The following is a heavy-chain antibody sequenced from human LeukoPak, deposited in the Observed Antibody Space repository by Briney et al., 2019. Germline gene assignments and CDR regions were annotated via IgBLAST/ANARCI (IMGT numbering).Heavy chain of an antibody. V-gene: IGHV3-23*01. CDR2: ISGSGGST. J-gene: IGHJ4*02. CDR3: AKTYSSGWTKFDY. Sequence: PGGSQRLSCAASGFTFSSYAMSGVRHAPGKGLEWVSAISGSGGSTYYAESVRRRFTISRDNSNNTLYLLMNRLRDEDTAVYYCAKTYSSGWTKFDYWGQGTLVTVSS. CDR1: GFTFSSYA. D-gene: IGHD6-19*01.